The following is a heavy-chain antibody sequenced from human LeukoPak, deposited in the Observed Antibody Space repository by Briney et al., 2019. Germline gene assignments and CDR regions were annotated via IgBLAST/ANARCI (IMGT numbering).Heavy chain of an antibody. CDR1: GYTFTHYY. CDR2: INPNGGGT. CDR3: AREDIIHGDYGC. V-gene: IGHV1-2*02. J-gene: IGHJ4*02. D-gene: IGHD4-17*01. Sequence: ASVKVSCKTSGYTFTHYYIHWVRQAPGQGLEWMGWINPNGGGTNYAQKFRGRVTMTRDMCLTTAYLELSRLRSDDTAIYYCAREDIIHGDYGCWGQGTLVIVSS.